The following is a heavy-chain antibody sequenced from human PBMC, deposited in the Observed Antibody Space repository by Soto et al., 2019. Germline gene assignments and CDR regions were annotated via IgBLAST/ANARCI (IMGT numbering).Heavy chain of an antibody. CDR2: ISYDGSNK. CDR1: GFTFSSYG. D-gene: IGHD3-22*01. J-gene: IGHJ4*02. V-gene: IGHV3-30*18. Sequence: PGGSLRLSCAASGFTFSSYGMHWVRQAPGKGLEWVAVISYDGSNKYYADSVKGRFTISRDNSKNTLYLQMNSLRAEDTAVYYCAKALGRTYYYDSRTLDYWGQGTPVPVYS. CDR3: AKALGRTYYYDSRTLDY.